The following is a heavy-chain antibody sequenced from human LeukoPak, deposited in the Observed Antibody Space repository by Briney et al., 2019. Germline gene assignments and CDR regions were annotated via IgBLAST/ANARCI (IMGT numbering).Heavy chain of an antibody. V-gene: IGHV1-18*01. CDR1: SYTFINHG. CDR3: ARDGDASTGMAFDY. D-gene: IGHD5-24*01. CDR2: ISPYNDNT. Sequence: ASVKVSCKASSYTFINHGISWVRQAPGQGLEWMGWISPYNDNTNYAQKFQGRVTMATDTSTSTAYMELRSLRSDDTAVYYCARDGDASTGMAFDYWGQGSLVTVSS. J-gene: IGHJ4*02.